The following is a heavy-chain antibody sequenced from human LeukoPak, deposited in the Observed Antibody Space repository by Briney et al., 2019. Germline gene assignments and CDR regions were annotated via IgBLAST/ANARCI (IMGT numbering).Heavy chain of an antibody. CDR2: ISGTSSYM. CDR3: ARGSTVAGTRTVPSPER. J-gene: IGHJ4*02. D-gene: IGHD6-19*01. Sequence: GGSLRLSCVAYGFNFRDYSMNWVRQAPGKGLDWVSGISGTSSYMYYADSVKGRFTISRDNAKSSLYLQMNSLRADDTAVYYCARGSTVAGTRTVPSPERWGQGTLVTVSS. V-gene: IGHV3-21*06. CDR1: GFNFRDYS.